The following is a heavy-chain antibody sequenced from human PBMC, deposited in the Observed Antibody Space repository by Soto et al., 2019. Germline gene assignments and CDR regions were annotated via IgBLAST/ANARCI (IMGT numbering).Heavy chain of an antibody. D-gene: IGHD6-13*01. CDR1: GFTFDDYA. CDR2: ISGDGGST. Sequence: GESLKISCAASGFTFDDYAMHWVRQAPGKGLEWVSLISGDGGSTYYADSVKGRFTISRDNSKNSLYLQMSSLRTEDTALYYCAKGRIAAAGTAFDIWGQGTMVTVSS. CDR3: AKGRIAAAGTAFDI. J-gene: IGHJ3*02. V-gene: IGHV3-43*02.